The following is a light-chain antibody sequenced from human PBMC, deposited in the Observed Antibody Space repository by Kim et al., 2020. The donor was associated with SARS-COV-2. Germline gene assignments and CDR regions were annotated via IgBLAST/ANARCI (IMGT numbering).Light chain of an antibody. CDR1: QSLLHSDGKTH. CDR2: EVS. J-gene: IGKJ2*01. CDR3: MQSMQLPYT. V-gene: IGKV2D-29*02. Sequence: DIVMTQTPLSLSVTPGQPASISCKSSQSLLHSDGKTHLCWYLQRPGQSPQLLMYEVSNRFSGVPDRFSGSGSGTDFTLKISRVEAEDGGVYSCMQSMQLPYTFGQGTKLEIK.